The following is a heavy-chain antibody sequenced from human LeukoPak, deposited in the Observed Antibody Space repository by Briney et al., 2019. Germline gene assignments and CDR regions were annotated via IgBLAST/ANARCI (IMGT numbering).Heavy chain of an antibody. V-gene: IGHV4-31*03. CDR2: IHHSGTA. CDR3: TRRSPAGSVLFDP. CDR1: GGSLSSGGYY. Sequence: SETLSLTCPVSGGSLSSGGYYWTWLRQHPGRGLEWIGYIHHSGTAYYNPSLQSRVITSVDTFKNQFSLKLTSVTAADTAVYYCTRRSPAGSVLFDPWGQGTLVTVSS. D-gene: IGHD3-10*01. J-gene: IGHJ5*02.